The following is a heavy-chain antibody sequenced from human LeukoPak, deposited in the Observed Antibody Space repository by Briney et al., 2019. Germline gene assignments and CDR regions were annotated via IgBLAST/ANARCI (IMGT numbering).Heavy chain of an antibody. CDR2: ISSGGSPM. CDR1: GFTFSSYE. D-gene: IGHD2-2*01. V-gene: IGHV3-48*03. Sequence: GGSLRLSCAASGFTFSSYEMNWVRQAPGKGLEWVSFISSGGSPMYYVDSVKGRFTISRDNAKNSLYLQMNSLRAEDTAVYYCARWYCSGPSCHSYYFGMDVWGQGTTVTVSS. J-gene: IGHJ6*02. CDR3: ARWYCSGPSCHSYYFGMDV.